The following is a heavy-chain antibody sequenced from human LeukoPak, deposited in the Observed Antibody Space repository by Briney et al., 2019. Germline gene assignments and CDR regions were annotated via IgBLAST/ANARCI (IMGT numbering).Heavy chain of an antibody. J-gene: IGHJ4*01. CDR1: GGSINRYY. Sequence: PSETLSLTCTVTGGSINRYYWDWIRQPAGKGLEWVGCIYYSGITNYNPSLTSRVTMSVDTSKNQFSLKLNSVTAADTAVYYCARHASYFGSGHDYWGHGTLVTVSS. CDR2: IYYSGIT. CDR3: ARHASYFGSGHDY. V-gene: IGHV4-59*08. D-gene: IGHD3-10*01.